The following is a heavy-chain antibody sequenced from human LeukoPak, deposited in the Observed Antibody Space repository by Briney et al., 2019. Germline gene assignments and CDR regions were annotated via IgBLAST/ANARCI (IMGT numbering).Heavy chain of an antibody. J-gene: IGHJ4*02. CDR1: GGSISSSY. V-gene: IGHV4-59*01. Sequence: SETLSLTCTVSGGSISSSYWSWIRQPPGKGLEWIGYIYYSGRTNYNPSLKSRVTISVDTSKNQFSLTLSSVTAADTAVYYCARGQKYRNGYTVTELGSGYFDYWGQGTLVTVSS. CDR3: ARGQKYRNGYTVTELGSGYFDY. D-gene: IGHD5-18*01. CDR2: IYYSGRT.